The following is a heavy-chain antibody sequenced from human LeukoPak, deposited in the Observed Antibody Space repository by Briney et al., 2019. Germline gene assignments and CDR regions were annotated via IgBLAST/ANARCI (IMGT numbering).Heavy chain of an antibody. Sequence: ASVKVSCKASGYTFRSYVIHWVCRAPGQRLEWMGWINIGEGDTKYSQKFQDRVTMDRDTSASTAYMELRSLKSEDTGIYYCARDRGGTGDFDYWGQGTLVTVSS. CDR3: ARDRGGTGDFDY. CDR2: INIGEGDT. D-gene: IGHD1-1*01. V-gene: IGHV1-3*04. J-gene: IGHJ4*02. CDR1: GYTFRSYV.